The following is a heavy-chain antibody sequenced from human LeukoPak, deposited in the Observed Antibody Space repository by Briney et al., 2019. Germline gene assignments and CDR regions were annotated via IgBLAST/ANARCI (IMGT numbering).Heavy chain of an antibody. J-gene: IGHJ3*02. CDR3: ARIYYYDSSGYYRKAFDI. CDR1: GGSISSSSYY. D-gene: IGHD3-22*01. CDR2: IYYSGST. Sequence: SETLSLTCTVSGGSISSSSYYWGWIRQPPGKGLEWIGSIYYSGSTYYNPSLKSRATISVDTSKNQFSLKLSSVTAADTAVYYCARIYYYDSSGYYRKAFDIWGQGTMVTVSS. V-gene: IGHV4-39*01.